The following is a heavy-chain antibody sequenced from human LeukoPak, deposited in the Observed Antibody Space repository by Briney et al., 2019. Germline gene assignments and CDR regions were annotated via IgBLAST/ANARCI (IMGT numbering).Heavy chain of an antibody. J-gene: IGHJ6*04. Sequence: GGSLRLSCAASGFTFSSYTMNWVRQAPGKGLEWVSYISSSGSTIYYADSVKGRFTISRDNAKNSLYLQVNSLRAEDTAVYYCAELGITMIGGVWGKGTTVTISS. CDR3: AELGITMIGGV. D-gene: IGHD3-10*02. V-gene: IGHV3-48*03. CDR1: GFTFSSYT. CDR2: ISSSGSTI.